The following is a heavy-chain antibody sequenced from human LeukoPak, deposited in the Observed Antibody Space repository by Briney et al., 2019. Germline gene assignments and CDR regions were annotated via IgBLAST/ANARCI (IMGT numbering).Heavy chain of an antibody. CDR1: GGSFSDYF. CDR3: ARMRGGGIGYSNYMDV. J-gene: IGHJ6*03. V-gene: IGHV4-34*01. Sequence: KPSETLSLTCAVFGGSFSDYFWSWIRQPPGKGLEWIGEIDHSGGTNYNPSLKSRVTISVDTSKNQSSLKLTSVTAADAAVYYCARMRGGGIGYSNYMDVWGKGTTVIVSS. D-gene: IGHD2-15*01. CDR2: IDHSGGT.